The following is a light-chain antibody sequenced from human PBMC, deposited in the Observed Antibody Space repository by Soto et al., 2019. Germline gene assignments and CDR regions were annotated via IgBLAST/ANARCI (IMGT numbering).Light chain of an antibody. CDR2: DAS. CDR3: QQYGSSPWT. J-gene: IGKJ1*01. V-gene: IGKV3D-20*01. Sequence: ELVMTQSPAPLSVSPGERATHSCRASQSVSNYLAWYQQKPGLAPRLLIYDASRRATGIPDRFSGSGSGADFILSISRLEPEDFAVYYCQQYGSSPWTFGQGTKVDIK. CDR1: QSVSNY.